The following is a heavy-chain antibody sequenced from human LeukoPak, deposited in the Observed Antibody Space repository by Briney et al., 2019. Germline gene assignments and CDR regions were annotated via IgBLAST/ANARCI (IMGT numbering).Heavy chain of an antibody. V-gene: IGHV4-61*02. D-gene: IGHD6-19*01. Sequence: SETLSLTCTVSGGSISSGSYYWSWIRQPAGKGLEWIGRIYTSGSTSYNPSLKSRVTISVDTSKNQFSLKLSSVTAADTAVYYCAGERGEEYSSGWYKRNYFDNWGQGIRVTVSS. J-gene: IGHJ4*02. CDR1: GGSISSGSYY. CDR3: AGERGEEYSSGWYKRNYFDN. CDR2: IYTSGST.